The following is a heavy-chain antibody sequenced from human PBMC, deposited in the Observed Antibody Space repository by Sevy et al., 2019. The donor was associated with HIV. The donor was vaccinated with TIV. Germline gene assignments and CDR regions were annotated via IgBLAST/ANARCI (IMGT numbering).Heavy chain of an antibody. Sequence: GGSLRLSCAASGFTFSSYGMHWVRQAPGKGLEWVAVILYDGCKKYYADSVKGRFTISRDNSKNTFYLQMSSLTSEDTAVYYCARGLAALPGYYYGMDVWGQGTAVTVSS. J-gene: IGHJ6*02. V-gene: IGHV3-33*01. D-gene: IGHD6-6*01. CDR3: ARGLAALPGYYYGMDV. CDR1: GFTFSSYG. CDR2: ILYDGCKK.